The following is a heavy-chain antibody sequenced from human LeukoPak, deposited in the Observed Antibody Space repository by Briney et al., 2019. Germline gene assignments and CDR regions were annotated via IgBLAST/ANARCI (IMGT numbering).Heavy chain of an antibody. CDR2: INPNSGGT. D-gene: IGHD3-16*02. Sequence: RASVKVPGKASGYTFTGYYMHWVRQAPGQGLEWMGWINPNSGGTNYAQKFQGRVTMTRDTSISTAYMELSRLRSDDTAVYYCARTLRLGELSFFDYWGQGTLVTVSS. V-gene: IGHV1-2*02. CDR1: GYTFTGYY. J-gene: IGHJ4*02. CDR3: ARTLRLGELSFFDY.